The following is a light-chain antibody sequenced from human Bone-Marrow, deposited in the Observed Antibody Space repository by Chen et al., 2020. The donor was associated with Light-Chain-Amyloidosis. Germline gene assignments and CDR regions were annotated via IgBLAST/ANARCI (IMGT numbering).Light chain of an antibody. J-gene: IGLJ3*02. CDR2: DDS. V-gene: IGLV3-21*02. CDR1: NIGSTS. Sequence: SYVLTQPSSVSVAPGQTATIACGGNNIGSTSVHWYQQTPGPAPLLVVYDDSDRPAGIPERLSGSNSVNTATLTISRVEAGDEADYYCQVWDRSSDRPVFGGGTKLTVL. CDR3: QVWDRSSDRPV.